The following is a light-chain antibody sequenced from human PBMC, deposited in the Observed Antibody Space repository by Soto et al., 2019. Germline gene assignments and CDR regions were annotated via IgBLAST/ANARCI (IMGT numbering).Light chain of an antibody. J-gene: IGLJ3*02. CDR2: AVN. Sequence: QYALTQPRSVSGSPGQSVTISCTGTSSDVGDYNYVSWYQQHPGKAPKLLIYAVNMRPSGVPDRFSGSKSGNTASLTISGLQAEDEADYSCCSYAGSYTWVFGGGTKVTVL. V-gene: IGLV2-11*01. CDR1: SSDVGDYNY. CDR3: CSYAGSYTWV.